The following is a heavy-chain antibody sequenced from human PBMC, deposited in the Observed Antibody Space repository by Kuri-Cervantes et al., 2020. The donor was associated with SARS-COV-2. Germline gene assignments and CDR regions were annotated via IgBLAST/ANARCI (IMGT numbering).Heavy chain of an antibody. CDR3: ARHDY. CDR1: GGSISSGDYY. CDR2: IYYDGRT. Sequence: SETLSLTCTVSGGSISSGDYYWGWIRQPPGKGLEFIGTIYYDGRTYYNTSLKSRVTISVDTSKNQFSLKLSSVTAADTAVYYCARHDYWGQGALVTVSS. J-gene: IGHJ4*02. V-gene: IGHV4-39*01.